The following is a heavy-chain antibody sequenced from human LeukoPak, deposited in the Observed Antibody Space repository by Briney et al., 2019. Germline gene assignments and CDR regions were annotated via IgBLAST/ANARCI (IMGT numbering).Heavy chain of an antibody. CDR2: IYYSGST. CDR3: ARLRGVQTVSYWYFDL. D-gene: IGHD1-1*01. V-gene: IGHV4-31*03. Sequence: PSQTLSLTCTVSGGSISSGGYYWSWFRQHPGKGLEWIGYIYYSGSTYYNPSLKSRVTISVDTSKNQFSLKLSSVTAADTAVYYCARLRGVQTVSYWYFDLWGRGTLVTVSS. J-gene: IGHJ2*01. CDR1: GGSISSGGYY.